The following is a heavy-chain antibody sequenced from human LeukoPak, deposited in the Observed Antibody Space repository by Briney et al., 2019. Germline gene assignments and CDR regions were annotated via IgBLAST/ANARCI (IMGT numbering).Heavy chain of an antibody. CDR3: ARGRNIVVVVAARNY. Sequence: VASVKVSCKASGYTFTSYGISWVRQAPGQGLEWMGWISAYNGNTNYAQKLQGRVTMTTDTSTSTAYMELRSLRSDDTAVYYCARGRNIVVVVAARNYWGQGTLVTVSS. CDR1: GYTFTSYG. V-gene: IGHV1-18*01. D-gene: IGHD2-15*01. J-gene: IGHJ4*02. CDR2: ISAYNGNT.